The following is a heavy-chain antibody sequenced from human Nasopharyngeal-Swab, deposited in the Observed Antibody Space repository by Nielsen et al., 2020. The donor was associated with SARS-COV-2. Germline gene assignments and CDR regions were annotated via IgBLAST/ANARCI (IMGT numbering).Heavy chain of an antibody. V-gene: IGHV4-61*02. D-gene: IGHD3-10*01. CDR2: IDTSGT. CDR3: VRDSPMTRAVIVEY. J-gene: IGHJ4*02. Sequence: SETLSLTCTVSGDSIGSDKYYWGWIRQSAGKGLEWLGRIDTSGTTYNPSLKSRVTMSLDTSKNEFSLKVNSVTAADTAVYYCVRDSPMTRAVIVEYWGQGTLVTVSS. CDR1: GDSIGSDKYY.